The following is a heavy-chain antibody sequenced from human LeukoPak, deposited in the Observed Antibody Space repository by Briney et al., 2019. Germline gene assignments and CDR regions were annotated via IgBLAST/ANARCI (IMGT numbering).Heavy chain of an antibody. J-gene: IGHJ6*02. D-gene: IGHD2-8*01. CDR3: ARDLAYCTNGVCAAEDGYYYGMDV. CDR1: GYTFTGYY. Sequence: ASVKVSCKASGYTFTGYYMHWVRQAPGQGLEWMGWINPSGGSTSYAQKFQGRVTMTRDTSTSTVYMELSSLRSEDTAVYYCARDLAYCTNGVCAAEDGYYYGMDVWGQGTTVTVSS. CDR2: INPSGGST. V-gene: IGHV1-46*01.